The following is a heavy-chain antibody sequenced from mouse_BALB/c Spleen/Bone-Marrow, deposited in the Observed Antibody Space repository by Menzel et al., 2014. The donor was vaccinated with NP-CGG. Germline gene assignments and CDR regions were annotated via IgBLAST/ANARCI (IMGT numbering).Heavy chain of an antibody. V-gene: IGHV1-14*01. Sequence: VQLQQSGPELVKPGASVKMSCKASGYTFTSYILHWVKQEPGQGLEWIGYINPYNDGTKYNEKFKGKATLTSDKFSSATYMELSSLTSEDSAVYYCARGGGHYFDYWGQGTPRTVPS. CDR3: ARGGGHYFDY. J-gene: IGHJ2*01. CDR2: INPYNDGT. CDR1: GYTFTSYI.